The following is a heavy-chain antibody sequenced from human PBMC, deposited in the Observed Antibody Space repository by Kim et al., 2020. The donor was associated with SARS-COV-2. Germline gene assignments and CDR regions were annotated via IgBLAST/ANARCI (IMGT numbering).Heavy chain of an antibody. CDR3: ATERYCSGGSCYSNYYYYGMDV. J-gene: IGHJ6*02. D-gene: IGHD2-15*01. CDR2: FDPEDGET. V-gene: IGHV1-24*01. CDR1: GYTLTELS. Sequence: ASVKVSCKVSGYTLTELSMHWVRQAPGKGLEWMGGFDPEDGETIYAQKFQGRVTMTEDTSTDTAYMELSSLRSEDTAVYYCATERYCSGGSCYSNYYYYGMDVWGQGTTVTVSS.